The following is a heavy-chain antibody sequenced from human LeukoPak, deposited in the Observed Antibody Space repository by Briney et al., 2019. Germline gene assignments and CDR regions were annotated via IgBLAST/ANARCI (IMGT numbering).Heavy chain of an antibody. CDR2: ISGSGGTT. CDR3: ARGGYQLLWY. CDR1: GFTFSNFA. V-gene: IGHV3-23*01. J-gene: IGHJ4*02. Sequence: GGSLRLSCAASGFTFSNFAMSWVRQGPGKGLEWVSAISGSGGTTYYADSVKGRFTISRDNSKNTLYLQINSLRAEDAAVYYCARGGYQLLWYWGQGTLVTVSS. D-gene: IGHD2-2*01.